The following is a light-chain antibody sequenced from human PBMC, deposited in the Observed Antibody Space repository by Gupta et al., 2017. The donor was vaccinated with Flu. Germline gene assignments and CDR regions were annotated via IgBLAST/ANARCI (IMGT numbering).Light chain of an antibody. CDR2: TSD. J-gene: IGKJ2*01. CDR1: QNIDTF. Sequence: DIKMPNPPSPRSASVGDRVTISCRASQNIDTFLNWYHHRPGTAPRVLMITSDVLASGVPSRFSGRGSGTDFAHIIDNLQPEDFGTYYCQQSRSAPPTFGQGTMVGI. V-gene: IGKV1-39*01. CDR3: QQSRSAPPT.